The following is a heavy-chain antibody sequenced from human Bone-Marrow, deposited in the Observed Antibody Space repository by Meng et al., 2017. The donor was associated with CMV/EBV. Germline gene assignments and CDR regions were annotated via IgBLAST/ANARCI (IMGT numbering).Heavy chain of an antibody. CDR2: IKSKTDGGTT. V-gene: IGHV3-15*01. J-gene: IGHJ4*02. CDR3: TTEGAYCSSTSCYEGPDY. Sequence: ETLSLTCAASGFTFSNAWMSWVRQAPGKGLEWVGRIKSKTDGGTTDYAAPVKGRFTISRDDSKNTLYLQMNSLKTEDTAVDYCTTEGAYCSSTSCYEGPDYWGQGTLVTVSS. D-gene: IGHD2-2*01. CDR1: GFTFSNAW.